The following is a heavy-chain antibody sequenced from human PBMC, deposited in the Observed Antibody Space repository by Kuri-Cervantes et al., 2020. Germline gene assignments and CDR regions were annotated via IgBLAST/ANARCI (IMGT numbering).Heavy chain of an antibody. Sequence: ASVKVSCKASGYTFTSYGISWVRQAPGQGLEWMGWISAYNGNTNYAQKLQGRVTMTTDTSTSTAYTELRSLRSDDTAVYYCARGGKYGRGSYGGHYYYYGMDVWGQGTTVTVSS. J-gene: IGHJ6*02. D-gene: IGHD3-16*01. V-gene: IGHV1-18*01. CDR3: ARGGKYGRGSYGGHYYYYGMDV. CDR2: ISAYNGNT. CDR1: GYTFTSYG.